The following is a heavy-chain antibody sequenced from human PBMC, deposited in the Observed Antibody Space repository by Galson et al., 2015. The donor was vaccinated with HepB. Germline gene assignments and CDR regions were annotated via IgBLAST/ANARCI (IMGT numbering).Heavy chain of an antibody. V-gene: IGHV1-46*01. Sequence: SVKVSCKASGYTFTSYYVHWVRQAPGQGLEWMGIINPSGGSTSYAQKFQGRVTLTRDTSTSTVYMELSSLRSEDTAVYYCATDIGVVRRSSSSGVIGRRLNDYWGQGTLVTVSS. CDR3: ATDIGVVRRSSSSGVIGRRLNDY. J-gene: IGHJ4*02. D-gene: IGHD6-6*01. CDR1: GYTFTSYY. CDR2: INPSGGST.